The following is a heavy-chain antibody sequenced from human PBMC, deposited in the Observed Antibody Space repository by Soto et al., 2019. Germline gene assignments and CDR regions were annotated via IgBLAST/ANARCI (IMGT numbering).Heavy chain of an antibody. D-gene: IGHD3-3*01. CDR3: AKARFLEWFSYFDY. Sequence: GGSLRLSCAASGFTFSSYAMGWVRQAPGKGLEWVSAISGSGGSTYYADSVKGRFTISRDNSKNTLYLQMNSLRAEDTAVYYCAKARFLEWFSYFDYWGQGTLVPVSS. J-gene: IGHJ4*02. CDR1: GFTFSSYA. CDR2: ISGSGGST. V-gene: IGHV3-23*01.